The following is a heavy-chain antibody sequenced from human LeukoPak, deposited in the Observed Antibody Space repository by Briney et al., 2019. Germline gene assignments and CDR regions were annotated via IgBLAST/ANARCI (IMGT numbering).Heavy chain of an antibody. D-gene: IGHD3-10*01. V-gene: IGHV4-34*01. CDR2: INHSGST. Sequence: GSLRLSCAASGFTFNNYVMSWVRQPPGKGLEWIGEINHSGSTNYNPSLKSRVTISVDTSKNQFSLKLSSVTAADTAVYYCARGSGIRVRGVISWFDPWGQGTLVTVSS. J-gene: IGHJ5*02. CDR3: ARGSGIRVRGVISWFDP. CDR1: GFTFNNYV.